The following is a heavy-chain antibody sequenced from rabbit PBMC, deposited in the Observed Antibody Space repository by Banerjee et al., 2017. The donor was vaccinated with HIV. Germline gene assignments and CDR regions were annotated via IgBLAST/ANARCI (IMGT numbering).Heavy chain of an antibody. J-gene: IGHJ4*01. CDR3: ARTGVSDGTYFNL. Sequence: WVRQAPGKGLEWIACIDTDDDSTCYATWAKGRFTISKTSTTVTLQMTSLTAADTATYFCARTGVSDGTYFNLWGQGTLVTVS. V-gene: IGHV1S39*01. D-gene: IGHD7-1*01. CDR2: IDTDDDST.